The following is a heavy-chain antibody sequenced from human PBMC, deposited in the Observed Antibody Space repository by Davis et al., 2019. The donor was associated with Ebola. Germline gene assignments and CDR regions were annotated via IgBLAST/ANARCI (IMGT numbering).Heavy chain of an antibody. Sequence: ASVKVSCKASGYTFTGYYMHWVRQAPGHGLEWMRWIRAYNGNTNYAQKLQGRVTMTTDTSTSTAYMELRSLRSDDTAVYYCARDSSIFGVVINDYWGQGTLVTVSS. CDR1: GYTFTGYY. J-gene: IGHJ4*02. V-gene: IGHV1-18*04. CDR2: IRAYNGNT. CDR3: ARDSSIFGVVINDY. D-gene: IGHD3-3*01.